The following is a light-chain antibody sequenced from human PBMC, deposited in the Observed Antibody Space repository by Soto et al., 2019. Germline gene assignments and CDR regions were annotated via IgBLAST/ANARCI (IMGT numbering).Light chain of an antibody. Sequence: GDRVTITCRASQRISSWLAWYQQKPGKAPKLLIYDASSLESGVPSRFSGSGSGTEFPLTISSLQPDDFATYYCQQYNSFAPTFGGGTKVEIK. CDR3: QQYNSFAPT. CDR1: QRISSW. J-gene: IGKJ4*01. V-gene: IGKV1-5*01. CDR2: DAS.